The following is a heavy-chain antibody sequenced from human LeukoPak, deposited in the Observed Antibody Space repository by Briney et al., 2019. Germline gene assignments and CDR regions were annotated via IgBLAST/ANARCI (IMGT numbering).Heavy chain of an antibody. D-gene: IGHD6-13*01. CDR2: ISSSGSTI. CDR1: GFTFSSSS. CDR3: AGGSRRENWFDP. J-gene: IGHJ5*02. Sequence: GGSLRLSCAASGFTFSSSSMNWVRQAPGKGLEWVSYISSSGSTIYYADSVKGRFTISRDNAKNSLYLQMNSLRAEDTAVYYCAGGSRRENWFDPWGQGTLVTVSS. V-gene: IGHV3-48*04.